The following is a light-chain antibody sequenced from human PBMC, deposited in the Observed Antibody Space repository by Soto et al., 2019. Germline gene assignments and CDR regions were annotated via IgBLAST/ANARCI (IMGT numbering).Light chain of an antibody. Sequence: QAVVTQEPSLTVSPGGTVTLTCASSTRAVNSDYYPNWFQQKPGQAPRALIYSTSNKYSWTPARFSGSLLGGKAALTLSGVLPEDEAEYYCLLYDGGARVFGAGTKVTVL. V-gene: IGLV7-43*01. CDR2: STS. J-gene: IGLJ1*01. CDR3: LLYDGGARV. CDR1: TRAVNSDYY.